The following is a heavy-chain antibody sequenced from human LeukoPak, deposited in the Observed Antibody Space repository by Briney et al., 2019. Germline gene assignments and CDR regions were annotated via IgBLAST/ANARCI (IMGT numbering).Heavy chain of an antibody. D-gene: IGHD3-3*01. CDR2: TYYRSKWYN. Sequence: SQTLSLTCAISGDSVSSNSAAWNWIRQSPSRGLEWLERTYYRSKWYNDYAVSVKSRITINPDTSKNQFSLQLNSVTPEDTAVYYCARDVDFWSGYSYYFDYWGQGTLVTVSS. J-gene: IGHJ4*02. CDR3: ARDVDFWSGYSYYFDY. V-gene: IGHV6-1*01. CDR1: GDSVSSNSAA.